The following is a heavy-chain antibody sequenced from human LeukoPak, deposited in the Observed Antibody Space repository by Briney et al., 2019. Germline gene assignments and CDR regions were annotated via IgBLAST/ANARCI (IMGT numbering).Heavy chain of an antibody. CDR1: GFTFSSYA. CDR2: IWYDGSNE. Sequence: GGSLRLSCAASGFTFSSYAMSWVRQAPGKGLEWVAVIWYDGSNEYYADFVKGRFTISRDNSKNTVYLQMNSLRVEDTAVYYCARDRARHFDYWGQGTLVTVSS. V-gene: IGHV3-33*08. D-gene: IGHD3-10*01. CDR3: ARDRARHFDY. J-gene: IGHJ4*02.